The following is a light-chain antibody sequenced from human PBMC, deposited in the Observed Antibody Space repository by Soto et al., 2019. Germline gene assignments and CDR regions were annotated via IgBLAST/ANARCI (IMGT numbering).Light chain of an antibody. CDR1: KDIGNW. Sequence: DIQMTQSPSSVSASVGDIVTITCRASKDIGNWLAWYQQRPGKAPKILIYDASSLQSGVPSRFSGSGSWTAFTLTISSLRHEDFATYYCQQAKSFPQLSFGGGTKVEIK. CDR3: QQAKSFPQLS. CDR2: DAS. V-gene: IGKV1D-12*01. J-gene: IGKJ4*01.